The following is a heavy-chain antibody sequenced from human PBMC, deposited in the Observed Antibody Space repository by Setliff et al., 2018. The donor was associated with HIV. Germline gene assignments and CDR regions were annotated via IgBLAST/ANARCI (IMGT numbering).Heavy chain of an antibody. CDR1: GGSFSGYY. Sequence: SETLSLTCAVYGGSFSGYYWSWIRQPPGKGLEWIGEINHSGSTNYNPSLKSRVTISVDTSKNQFSLKLSSVTAADTAVFYCARLTTTYYYDSSAYCHPVWSQGTLVTVSS. CDR2: INHSGST. D-gene: IGHD3-22*01. V-gene: IGHV4-34*01. J-gene: IGHJ4*02. CDR3: ARLTTTYYYDSSAYCHPV.